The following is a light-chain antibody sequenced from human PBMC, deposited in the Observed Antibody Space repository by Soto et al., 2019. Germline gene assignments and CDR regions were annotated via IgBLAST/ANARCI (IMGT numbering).Light chain of an antibody. V-gene: IGKV3-11*01. J-gene: IGKJ5*01. CDR1: QSVDSY. CDR3: QQRDSWPIT. CDR2: GAS. Sequence: EMVLTQSPGTVSLSQMERARPSCRASQSVDSYLVWYQQKPGQAPRLLIFGASNRATGIPARFSGSGSGTDFTLTINSLEPDDFAVYYCQQRDSWPITFGQGRRLDI.